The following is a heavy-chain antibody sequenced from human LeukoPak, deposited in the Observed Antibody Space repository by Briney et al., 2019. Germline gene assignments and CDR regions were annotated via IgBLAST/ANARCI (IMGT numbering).Heavy chain of an antibody. CDR2: IFSRGTT. CDR1: GVSINNYY. Sequence: SETLSLTCTVSGVSINNYYWSWIRQPPGKGLEWVGNIFSRGTTNYNPSLKSRVSISVDMSKNQFSLKLNSVTAADTSVYYCARLVAGAVGAPFQIWGRGTMVTVSS. J-gene: IGHJ3*02. V-gene: IGHV4-4*09. CDR3: ARLVAGAVGAPFQI. D-gene: IGHD1-26*01.